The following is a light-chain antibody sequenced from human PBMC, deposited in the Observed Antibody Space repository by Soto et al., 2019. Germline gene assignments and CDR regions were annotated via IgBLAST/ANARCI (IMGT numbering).Light chain of an antibody. CDR2: WAS. CDR3: QQYNSYSRT. CDR1: HSLFYTSNNKNY. J-gene: IGKJ1*01. V-gene: IGKV4-1*01. Sequence: DIVMTQSPDSLAVSLGARATITCKSSHSLFYTSNNKNYLAWYQQKPGQSPKLLFYWASTRESGVPDRISASGSGTDFTLTISSLQADDFATYYCQQYNSYSRTFGQGTKVDIK.